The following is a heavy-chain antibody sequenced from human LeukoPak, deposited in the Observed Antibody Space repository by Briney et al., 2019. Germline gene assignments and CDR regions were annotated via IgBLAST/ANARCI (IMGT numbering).Heavy chain of an antibody. J-gene: IGHJ6*02. CDR3: ARESNFVSAFDV. CDR2: IYYSGST. Sequence: PSQTLSLTCTVSGGSVSSGGYYWSWIRQHPGKGLEWIGYIYYSGSTYYNPSLKTRVTMSVDTSKNQFSLNLTSVTAADTAVYYCARESNFVSAFDVWGRGTTVTVSS. CDR1: GGSVSSGGYY. D-gene: IGHD3-16*01. V-gene: IGHV4-31*03.